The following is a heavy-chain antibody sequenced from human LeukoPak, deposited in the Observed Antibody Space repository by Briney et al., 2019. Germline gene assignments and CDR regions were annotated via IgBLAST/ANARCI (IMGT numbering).Heavy chain of an antibody. Sequence: TGGSLRLSCGASGFTFSSYGMHWVRQAPGKGLEWVAFIRYDGSNKYYGDSVKGRLTISRDNSKNTLYLQMNSLRAEDTAVYYCTKDQGYSSSEYFQHWGQGTLVTVSS. CDR1: GFTFSSYG. CDR2: IRYDGSNK. V-gene: IGHV3-30*02. D-gene: IGHD6-13*01. CDR3: TKDQGYSSSEYFQH. J-gene: IGHJ1*01.